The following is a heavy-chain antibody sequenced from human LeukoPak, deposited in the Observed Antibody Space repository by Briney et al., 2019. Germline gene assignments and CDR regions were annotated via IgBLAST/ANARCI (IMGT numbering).Heavy chain of an antibody. CDR3: ARDVHGDYGSGWFDP. J-gene: IGHJ5*02. V-gene: IGHV1-69*05. CDR1: GGTFNNSA. D-gene: IGHD4-17*01. CDR2: IIPLFGTA. Sequence: SVKVSCKPSGGTFNNSAISWVRQAPGQGLEWLGGIIPLFGTAGYAQKFQGRVTITKDESTRTVYLELTSLTSDDTAVYYCARDVHGDYGSGWFDPWGQGTLVSVSS.